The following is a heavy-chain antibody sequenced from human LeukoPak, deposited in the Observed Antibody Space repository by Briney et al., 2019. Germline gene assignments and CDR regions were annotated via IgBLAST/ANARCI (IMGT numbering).Heavy chain of an antibody. V-gene: IGHV3-33*01. CDR3: ARYMVRGYLDYYYGMDV. CDR2: IWYDGSNK. Sequence: GRSLRLSCAASGFTFSSYGMHWVRQAPGKGLEWVAVIWYDGSNKYYADSVKGRFTISRDNSKNTLYLQMNSLRAEDTAMYYCARYMVRGYLDYYYGMDVWGQGTTVTVSS. CDR1: GFTFSSYG. J-gene: IGHJ6*02. D-gene: IGHD3-10*01.